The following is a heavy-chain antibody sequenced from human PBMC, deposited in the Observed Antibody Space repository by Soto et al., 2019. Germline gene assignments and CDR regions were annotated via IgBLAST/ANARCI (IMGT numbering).Heavy chain of an antibody. CDR3: ARDRSPNSSGWYRFDY. CDR2: ISGSGGST. CDR1: GFTFSSYA. J-gene: IGHJ4*02. Sequence: QPGGSLRLSCAASGFTFSSYAMSWVRQAPGKGLEWVSAISGSGGSTYYADSVKGRFTISRDNSKNTLYLQMNSLRAEDTAVYYCARDRSPNSSGWYRFDYWGQGTLVTVSS. D-gene: IGHD6-19*01. V-gene: IGHV3-23*01.